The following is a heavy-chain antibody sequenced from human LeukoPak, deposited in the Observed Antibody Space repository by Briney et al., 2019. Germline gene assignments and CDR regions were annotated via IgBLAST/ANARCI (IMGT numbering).Heavy chain of an antibody. V-gene: IGHV1-2*02. D-gene: IGHD3-3*01. CDR1: GYTFTGYY. CDR2: INPNSGGT. J-gene: IGHJ3*02. CDR3: ARDTLIAIWSGSENIDAFDI. Sequence: ASVKVSCKASGYTFTGYYMHWVRQAPGQGLEWMGWINPNSGGTNYDQKFQGRVTMTRDPSISTAYMELSRLRSDDTAVYYCARDTLIAIWSGSENIDAFDIWGQGTMVTVSS.